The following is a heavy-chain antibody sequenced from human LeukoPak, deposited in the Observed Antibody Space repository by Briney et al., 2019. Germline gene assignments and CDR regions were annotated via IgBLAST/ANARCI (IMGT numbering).Heavy chain of an antibody. D-gene: IGHD2-15*01. CDR2: IYPGDSDT. V-gene: IGHV5-51*01. CDR3: ARGVLAAPYYFDY. CDR1: GYNFTRYW. Sequence: GESLKISCKGSGYNFTRYWIGWVRQVPGKGLEWMGIIYPGDSDTRYSPSFQGQVTISADKSISTAYLQWSSLKASDTAMYYCARGVLAAPYYFDYWGQGTLVTVSS. J-gene: IGHJ4*02.